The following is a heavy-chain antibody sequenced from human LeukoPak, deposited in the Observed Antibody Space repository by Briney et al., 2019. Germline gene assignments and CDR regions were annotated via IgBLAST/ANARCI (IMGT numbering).Heavy chain of an antibody. Sequence: SQTLSLTCTVSGGSISGGDYYWSWIRQPPGKGLEWIGYIYYSGGTYYNPSLKSRVTISVDTSKNQFSLKLSSVTAADTAVYFCARGVYFDYWGQGTLVTVSS. CDR1: GGSISGGDYY. CDR2: IYYSGGT. J-gene: IGHJ4*02. V-gene: IGHV4-30-4*01. CDR3: ARGVYFDY.